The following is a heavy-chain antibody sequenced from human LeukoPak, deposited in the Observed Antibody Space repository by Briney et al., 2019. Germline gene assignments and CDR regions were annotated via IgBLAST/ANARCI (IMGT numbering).Heavy chain of an antibody. V-gene: IGHV4-39*01. CDR3: ARILNYYDSSGYYYHVQYYFDY. D-gene: IGHD3-22*01. CDR1: GGSISSSSYY. J-gene: IGHJ4*02. CDR2: IYYSGST. Sequence: SETLSLTCTVSGGSISSSSYYWGWIRQPPGKELEWIGSIYYSGSTYYNPSLKSRVTISVDTSKNQFSLKLSSVTAADTAVYYCARILNYYDSSGYYYHVQYYFDYWGQGTLVTVSS.